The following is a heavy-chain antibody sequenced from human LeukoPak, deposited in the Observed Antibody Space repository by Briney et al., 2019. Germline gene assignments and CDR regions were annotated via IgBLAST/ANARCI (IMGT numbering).Heavy chain of an antibody. V-gene: IGHV4-59*08. CDR3: ARQSPYCTDGVCYTGAFDI. Sequence: SETLSLTCTVSGGSINNYYWSWIRQPPGKDLEWIGYIYYSGSTNYNPSLKSRVTISVDTSKNQFSLKLSSVTAADTAVYYCARQSPYCTDGVCYTGAFDIWGQGTMVTVSS. D-gene: IGHD2-8*01. J-gene: IGHJ3*02. CDR1: GGSINNYY. CDR2: IYYSGST.